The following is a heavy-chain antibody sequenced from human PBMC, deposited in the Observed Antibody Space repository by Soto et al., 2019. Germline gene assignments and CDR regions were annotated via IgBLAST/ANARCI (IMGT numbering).Heavy chain of an antibody. CDR1: GFTFSSYA. V-gene: IGHV3-30-3*01. Sequence: QVQLVESGGGVVQPGRSLRLSCAASGFTFSSYAMHWVRQAPGKGLEWVAVISYDGSNKYYADSVKGRFTISRDNYKNTLYLQMNSLRAEDTAVYYCARDLSSIAATVVYNWFDPWGQGTLVTVSS. J-gene: IGHJ5*02. CDR3: ARDLSSIAATVVYNWFDP. CDR2: ISYDGSNK. D-gene: IGHD6-6*01.